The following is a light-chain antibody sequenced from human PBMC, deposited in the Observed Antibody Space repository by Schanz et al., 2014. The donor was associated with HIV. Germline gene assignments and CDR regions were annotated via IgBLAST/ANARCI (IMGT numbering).Light chain of an antibody. CDR3: AVWDNALSSVM. CDR1: NSNIGNNF. V-gene: IGLV1-51*01. CDR2: DNY. J-gene: IGLJ3*02. Sequence: QSVLTQPPSVSAAPGQKVTISCSGSNSNIGNNFVSWSRHLPGTAPKLLIFDNYQRPSEIPDRFSGSKSGASATLAITGLQTGDEAHYYCAVWDNALSSVMFGGGTKLTVL.